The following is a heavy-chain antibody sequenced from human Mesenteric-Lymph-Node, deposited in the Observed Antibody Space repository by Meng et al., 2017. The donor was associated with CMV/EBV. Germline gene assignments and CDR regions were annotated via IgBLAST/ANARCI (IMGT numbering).Heavy chain of an antibody. V-gene: IGHV3-66*01. CDR2: IYRGDNT. CDR3: TGDSVSNPNLDY. CDR1: GFNVRDKY. D-gene: IGHD3-10*01. J-gene: IGHJ4*02. Sequence: EVTLWGSGGGLVQPGGSLRLSCAASGFNVRDKYMSWVRQAPGKGLEWVCIIYRGDNTYYIDSVKDRFTVSRDNSKNTMYLQMNSLRVEDTAVYYCTGDSVSNPNLDYWGQGTLVTVSS.